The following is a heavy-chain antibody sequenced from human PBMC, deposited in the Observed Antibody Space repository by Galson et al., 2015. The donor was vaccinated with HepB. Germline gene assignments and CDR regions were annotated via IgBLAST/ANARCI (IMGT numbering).Heavy chain of an antibody. J-gene: IGHJ4*02. Sequence: SETLSLTCAVYGGSFSDYYWSWIRQPPGKGLEWIGEINHSGDTNYNPSLKSRVAISVDTSKNQFSPKLSSVTAADTAMYYCARGGATPRYWGQGTLVTVSP. CDR2: INHSGDT. V-gene: IGHV4-34*01. CDR1: GGSFSDYY. CDR3: ARGGATPRY.